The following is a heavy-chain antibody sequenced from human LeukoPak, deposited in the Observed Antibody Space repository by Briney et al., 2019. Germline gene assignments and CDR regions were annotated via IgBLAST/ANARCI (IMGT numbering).Heavy chain of an antibody. CDR3: ARSARYSYGSGDFDY. J-gene: IGHJ4*02. Sequence: SVKVSCKASGGTFSSYAISWVRQAPGQGLEWVGGIIPIFGTANYAQKFQGRVTITADESTSTAYMELSSLRSEDTAVYYCARSARYSYGSGDFDYWGQGTLVTVSS. CDR2: IIPIFGTA. V-gene: IGHV1-69*13. CDR1: GGTFSSYA. D-gene: IGHD5-18*01.